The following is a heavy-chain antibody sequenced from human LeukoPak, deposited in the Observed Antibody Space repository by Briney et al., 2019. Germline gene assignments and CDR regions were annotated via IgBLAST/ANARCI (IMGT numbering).Heavy chain of an antibody. D-gene: IGHD3-3*01. J-gene: IGHJ4*02. CDR3: ASSFGVVISHY. CDR2: INHSGST. V-gene: IGHV4-34*01. CDR1: GGSFSGYY. Sequence: SETRSLTCAVYGGSFSGYYWSWIRQPPGKGLEWIGEINHSGSTNYNPSLKSRVTISVDTSKNQFSLKLSSVTAADTAVYYCASSFGVVISHYWGQGTLVTFSS.